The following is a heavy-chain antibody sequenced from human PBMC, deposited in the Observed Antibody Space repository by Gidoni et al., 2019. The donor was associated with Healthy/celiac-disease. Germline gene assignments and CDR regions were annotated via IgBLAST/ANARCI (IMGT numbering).Heavy chain of an antibody. Sequence: ELQLVQSGAELKTPGESLKISCKGSDYSFPRYWIGWLRKMPGKGLAWMGIFYPGHADTRYSPSFQGQVTISADKSISTAYLQWSSMKALDTAMYYCASPNPADSSGYYYWGSYAVDIWGQGTMVTVSS. J-gene: IGHJ3*02. CDR1: DYSFPRYW. CDR3: ASPNPADSSGYYYWGSYAVDI. CDR2: FYPGHADT. V-gene: IGHV5-51*01. D-gene: IGHD3-22*01.